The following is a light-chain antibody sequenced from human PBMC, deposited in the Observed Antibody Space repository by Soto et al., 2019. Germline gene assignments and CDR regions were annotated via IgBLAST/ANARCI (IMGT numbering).Light chain of an antibody. CDR1: SSDVGGYNS. Sequence: QSALTQPRSVSGSPGQSVTISCSGSSSDVGGYNSVSWYQQHPGKAPKLMIYDVSKRPSGVPGRFSGSKSGNTASLTISGLQAEDEADYYCCSNAGSYTWVFGGGTKLTVL. CDR3: CSNAGSYTWV. V-gene: IGLV2-11*01. CDR2: DVS. J-gene: IGLJ3*02.